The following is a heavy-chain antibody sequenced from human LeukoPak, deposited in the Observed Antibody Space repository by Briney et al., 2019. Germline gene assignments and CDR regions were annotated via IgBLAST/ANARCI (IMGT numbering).Heavy chain of an antibody. D-gene: IGHD6-19*01. CDR2: RSPNSGNT. J-gene: IGHJ4*02. Sequence: ASVKVSCKASVYTFTSYDINWVRQATGQGLEWMGWRSPNSGNTGYAQKFQGRVTMTRNTSISTAYMELSSLRSEDTAVYYCARGRRIALAGTCAVGHWGQGTLVTVSS. CDR3: ARGRRIALAGTCAVGH. V-gene: IGHV1-8*01. CDR1: VYTFTSYD.